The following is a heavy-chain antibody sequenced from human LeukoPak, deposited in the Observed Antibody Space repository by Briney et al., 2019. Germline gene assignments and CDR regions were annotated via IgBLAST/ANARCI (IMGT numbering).Heavy chain of an antibody. CDR3: AKAIEFYYFDY. Sequence: GGSLRLSCEGSGFTFDDYGMRWVRQAPGKGLEWVSGISGSGGGTYYADSVKGRFTISRDNSKNTLYLQMNSLRAEDTALYYCAKAIEFYYFDYWGQGTLVTVSS. D-gene: IGHD3-16*02. CDR1: GFTFDDYG. J-gene: IGHJ4*02. V-gene: IGHV3-23*01. CDR2: ISGSGGGT.